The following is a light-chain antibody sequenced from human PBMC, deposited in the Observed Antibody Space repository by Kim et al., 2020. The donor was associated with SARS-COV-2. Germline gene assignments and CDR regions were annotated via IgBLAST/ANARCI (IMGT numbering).Light chain of an antibody. CDR3: QQYGAT. CDR2: GAS. CDR1: QSLDSID. J-gene: IGKJ4*01. Sequence: YLSPGERATLSCRASQSLDSIDLAWYQHKPGQPPRLLIYGASSRATGIPDRFSGSGSGTDFTLTINRMEPEDFALYYCQQYGATFGGGTKVDIK. V-gene: IGKV3-20*01.